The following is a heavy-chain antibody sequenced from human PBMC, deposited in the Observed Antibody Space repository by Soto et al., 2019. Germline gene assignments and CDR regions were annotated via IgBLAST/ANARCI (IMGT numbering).Heavy chain of an antibody. CDR1: GGSVSNYY. CDR2: IYTNRST. Sequence: KPSETLSLTCTVSGGSVSNYYWSWIRQLAGKGLEWIGRIYTNRSTNYNPSLKSRVTISVDTSKNQFSLKLSSVTAADTAVYYCARDHPHRYSYGMDVWGQGTTVTVSS. V-gene: IGHV4-4*07. J-gene: IGHJ6*02. CDR3: ARDHPHRYSYGMDV. D-gene: IGHD3-9*01.